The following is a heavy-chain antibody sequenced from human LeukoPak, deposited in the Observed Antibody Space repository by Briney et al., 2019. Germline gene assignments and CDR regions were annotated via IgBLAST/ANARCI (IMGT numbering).Heavy chain of an antibody. V-gene: IGHV3-48*04. Sequence: GGSLRLSCAASGFTFTNYGMNWVRQAPGKGLEWVSYISSTSTATYYADSVKGRFIISRDNAKNSLYLQMNSLRAEDTAVYYCARARFVVGGTLDYWGQGTLVTVSS. J-gene: IGHJ4*02. CDR2: ISSTSTAT. CDR3: ARARFVVGGTLDY. CDR1: GFTFTNYG. D-gene: IGHD1-26*01.